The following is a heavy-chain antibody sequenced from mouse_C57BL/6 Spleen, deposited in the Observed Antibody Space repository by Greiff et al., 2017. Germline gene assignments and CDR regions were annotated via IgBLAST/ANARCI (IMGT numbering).Heavy chain of an antibody. J-gene: IGHJ2*01. CDR2: IDPDTGGT. CDR3: TRWGGYYFDY. CDR1: GYTFTDYE. V-gene: IGHV1-15*01. Sequence: QVQLKQSGAELVRPGASVTLSCKASGYTFTDYEMHWVKQTPVHGLEWIGAIDPDTGGTAYNQKFKGKAILTADKSSSTAYMELRSLTSEDSAVYYGTRWGGYYFDYWGQGTTLTVSS.